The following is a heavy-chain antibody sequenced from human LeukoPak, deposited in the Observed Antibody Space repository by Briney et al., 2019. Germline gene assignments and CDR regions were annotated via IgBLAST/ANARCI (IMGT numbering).Heavy chain of an antibody. D-gene: IGHD3-10*01. CDR3: AKLETPPMVRGVKADAFDI. CDR2: ISGSGGST. V-gene: IGHV3-23*01. J-gene: IGHJ3*02. CDR1: GFTFSSYW. Sequence: PGGSLRLSCAASGFTFSSYWMSWVRQAPGKGLEWVSAISGSGGSTYYADSVKGRFTISRDNSKNTLYLQMNSLRAEDTAVYYCAKLETPPMVRGVKADAFDIWGQGTMVTVSS.